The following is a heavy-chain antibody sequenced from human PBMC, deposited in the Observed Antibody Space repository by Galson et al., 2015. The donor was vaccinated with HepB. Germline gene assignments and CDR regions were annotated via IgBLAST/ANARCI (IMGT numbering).Heavy chain of an antibody. D-gene: IGHD1-26*01. CDR3: ARTSYCGSYLPQVFFDS. CDR2: IDWDDDK. Sequence: PALVKPTQTLTLTCTFSGFSLSTSAMCVSWIRQPPGKALEWLARIDWDDDKYYSTSLKTRLTISRDTSKNQVVLTMTNMDPVDTATYYCARTSYCGSYLPQVFFDSWGQGTLVTVSS. V-gene: IGHV2-70*11. J-gene: IGHJ4*02. CDR1: GFSLSTSAMC.